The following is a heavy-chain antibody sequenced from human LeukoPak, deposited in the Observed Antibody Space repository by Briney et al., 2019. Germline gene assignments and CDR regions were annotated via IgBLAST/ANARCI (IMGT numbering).Heavy chain of an antibody. J-gene: IGHJ3*02. Sequence: PSETLSLTCAVYGGSFSGYYWSWIRQPPGKGLEWIGEINHSGSTNYNPSLKSRVTISVDTSKNQFSLKLRSVTAADTAVYYCARAFPLIAAAGTRRAFDIWGQGTMVTVSS. D-gene: IGHD6-13*01. CDR2: INHSGST. CDR1: GGSFSGYY. V-gene: IGHV4-34*01. CDR3: ARAFPLIAAAGTRRAFDI.